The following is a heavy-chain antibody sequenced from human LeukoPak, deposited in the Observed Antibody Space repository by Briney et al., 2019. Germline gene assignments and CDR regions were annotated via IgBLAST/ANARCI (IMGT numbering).Heavy chain of an antibody. J-gene: IGHJ4*02. V-gene: IGHV3-21*01. CDR2: ISSSSSYI. D-gene: IGHD2-15*01. CDR1: GFTFSSYS. CDR3: ARDIGYCSGGSCYAGGFDY. Sequence: GGSLRLSCAAYGFTFSSYSMNWVRQAPGKGLEWVSSISSSSSYIYYADSVKGRFTISRDNAKNSLYLQMNSLRAEDTAVYYCARDIGYCSGGSCYAGGFDYWGQGTLVTVSS.